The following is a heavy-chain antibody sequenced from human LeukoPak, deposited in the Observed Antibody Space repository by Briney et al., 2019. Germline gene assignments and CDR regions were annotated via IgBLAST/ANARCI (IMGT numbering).Heavy chain of an antibody. D-gene: IGHD1-26*01. CDR1: GFTFDDYA. V-gene: IGHV3-9*01. CDR3: AKDRNLLGPTVVDY. CDR2: ISWNSGTI. J-gene: IGHJ4*02. Sequence: GGSLRLSCAASGFTFDDYAMHWVRLAPGKGLEWVSGISWNSGTIGYADSVMGRFTISRDNAKNSLYLQMSSLRPEDTALYYCAKDRNLLGPTVVDYWGQGTLVTVSS.